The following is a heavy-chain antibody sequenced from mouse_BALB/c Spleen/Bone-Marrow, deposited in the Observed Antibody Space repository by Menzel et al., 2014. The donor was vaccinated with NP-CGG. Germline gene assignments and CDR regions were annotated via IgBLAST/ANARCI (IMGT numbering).Heavy chain of an antibody. Sequence: EVQVVESGAELVKPGASVKLSCTASGFNIKDTYMHWVKQRPEQGLEWIGRIDPANGNTKYDPKFQGKATITADTSSNTAHLQLSSLTSEDTAVYYCASYYYGRAWFAYWGQGTLVTVSA. D-gene: IGHD1-1*01. CDR1: GFNIKDTY. CDR3: ASYYYGRAWFAY. V-gene: IGHV14-3*02. CDR2: IDPANGNT. J-gene: IGHJ3*01.